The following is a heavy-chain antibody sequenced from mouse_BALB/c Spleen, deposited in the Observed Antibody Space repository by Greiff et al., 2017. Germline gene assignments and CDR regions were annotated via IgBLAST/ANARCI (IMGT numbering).Heavy chain of an antibody. V-gene: IGHV5-17*02. CDR1: GFTFSSFG. CDR3: ARKDSSGYVGAMDY. J-gene: IGHJ4*01. D-gene: IGHD3-2*01. CDR2: ISSGSSTI. Sequence: DVMLVESGGGLVQPGGSRKLSCAASGFTFSSFGMHWVRQAPEKGLEWVAYISSGSSTIYYADTVKGRFTISRDNPKNTLFLQMTSLRSEDTAMYYCARKDSSGYVGAMDYWGQGTSVTVSS.